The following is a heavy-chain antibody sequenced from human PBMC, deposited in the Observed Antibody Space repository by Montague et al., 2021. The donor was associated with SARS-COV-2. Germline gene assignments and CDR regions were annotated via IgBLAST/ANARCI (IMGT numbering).Heavy chain of an antibody. CDR1: GGSISSFY. CDR3: ASNCSATLPAVS. V-gene: IGHV4-59*08. D-gene: IGHD2-15*01. Sequence: SETLSLTCTVSGGSISSFYWSWFRQPPGKGLVWIGYITDSGSSNYNHSPTNRVTIKVDKSKNQFSLQVISVTAADTAVYYCASNCSATLPAVSWGQGTLVTVSS. J-gene: IGHJ5*02. CDR2: ITDSGSS.